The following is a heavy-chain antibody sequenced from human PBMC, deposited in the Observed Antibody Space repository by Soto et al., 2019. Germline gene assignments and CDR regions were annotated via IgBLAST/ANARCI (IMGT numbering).Heavy chain of an antibody. CDR1: GFTFSSYS. Sequence: GGSLRLSCAASGFTFSSYSMNWVRQAPGKGLEWVSSISSSSSYIYYADSVKGQFTISRDNAKNSLYLQMNSLRAEDTAVYYCARGDPDIVVSDFDYWGQGTLVTVSS. V-gene: IGHV3-21*01. CDR3: ARGDPDIVVSDFDY. J-gene: IGHJ4*02. D-gene: IGHD2-2*01. CDR2: ISSSSSYI.